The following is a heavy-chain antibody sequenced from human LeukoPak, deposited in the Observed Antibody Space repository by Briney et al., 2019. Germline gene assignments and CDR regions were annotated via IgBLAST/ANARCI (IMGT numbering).Heavy chain of an antibody. CDR2: IYYSGST. V-gene: IGHV4-39*01. CDR1: GGSISSSSYY. D-gene: IGHD3-3*01. CDR3: ARQPFTILGVVLYYFDY. J-gene: IGHJ4*02. Sequence: SETLSLTCTVSGGSISSSSYYWGWIRQPPGKGLEWIGSIYYSGSTYYNPSLKSRVTISVDTSKNQFSLKLSSVTAADTAVYYCARQPFTILGVVLYYFDYWGQGTLVTVSS.